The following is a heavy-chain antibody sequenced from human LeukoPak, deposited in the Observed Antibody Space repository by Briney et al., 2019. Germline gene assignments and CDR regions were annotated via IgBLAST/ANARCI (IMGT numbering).Heavy chain of an antibody. V-gene: IGHV3-30-3*01. J-gene: IGHJ4*02. CDR2: ISYDGANN. CDR3: ARAGEDGFSFAY. Sequence: GGSLRLSCAASVFIFSNYDMHWVRQAPGKGLDWVALISYDGANNYYADSVEGRFSISRDNPKNTLFLQLSRLRPEDTAVYYCARAGEDGFSFAYWGQGTLVTVSS. CDR1: VFIFSNYD. D-gene: IGHD5-24*01.